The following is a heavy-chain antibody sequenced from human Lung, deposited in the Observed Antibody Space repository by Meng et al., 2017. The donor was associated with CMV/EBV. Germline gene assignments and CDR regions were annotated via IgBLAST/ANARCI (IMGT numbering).Heavy chain of an antibody. CDR1: VFTFSSYS. CDR2: ISSSVTYI. D-gene: IGHD6-19*01. V-gene: IGHV3-21*01. Sequence: SLKVSCAESVFTFSSYSVNWVRQAPGKGLEWLSSISSSVTYIYYADSVKGRFTISRDNAQNSLYMQMNSLRAEYTAVYYCARDVTTRSSVDLVTYYFYAMDVWGQGTTVTVSS. J-gene: IGHJ6*02. CDR3: ARDVTTRSSVDLVTYYFYAMDV.